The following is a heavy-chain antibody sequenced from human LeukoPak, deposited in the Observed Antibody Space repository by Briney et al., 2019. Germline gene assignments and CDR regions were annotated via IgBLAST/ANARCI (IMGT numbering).Heavy chain of an antibody. V-gene: IGHV1-69*06. CDR1: GGTFSSYA. CDR2: VIPIFGTA. J-gene: IGHJ4*02. D-gene: IGHD1-26*01. CDR3: ARSVVGATTIRYFDY. Sequence: GASAKVSCKASGGTFSSYAISWVRQAPGQGLEWMGGVIPIFGTANYAQKFQGRVTITADKSTSTAYMELSSLRSEDTAVYYCARSVVGATTIRYFDYWGQGTLVTVSS.